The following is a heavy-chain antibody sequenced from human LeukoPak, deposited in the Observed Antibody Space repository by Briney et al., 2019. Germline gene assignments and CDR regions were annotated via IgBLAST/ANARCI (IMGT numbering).Heavy chain of an antibody. V-gene: IGHV3-30*18. J-gene: IGHJ4*02. Sequence: PGGSLRLSCAASGFTFSSYGMHWVRQAPGKGLEWVAAISYDGSNKYYADSVKGRFTISRDNSKNTLYLQMNSLRAEDTAVYYCAKDLYMAAAGTVDYWGQGTLVTVSS. D-gene: IGHD6-13*01. CDR2: ISYDGSNK. CDR1: GFTFSSYG. CDR3: AKDLYMAAAGTVDY.